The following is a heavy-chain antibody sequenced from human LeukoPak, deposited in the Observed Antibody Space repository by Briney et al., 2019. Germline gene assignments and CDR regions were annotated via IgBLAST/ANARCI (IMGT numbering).Heavy chain of an antibody. Sequence: GGSLRLSCAASGFTFSSYSMNWARQAPGKGLGWVSSISSSSSYIYYADSVKGRFTISRDNAKNSLYLQMNSLRAEDTAVYYCARGDGYNYDYWGQGTLVTVSS. CDR1: GFTFSSYS. CDR3: ARGDGYNYDY. D-gene: IGHD5-24*01. V-gene: IGHV3-21*01. J-gene: IGHJ4*02. CDR2: ISSSSSYI.